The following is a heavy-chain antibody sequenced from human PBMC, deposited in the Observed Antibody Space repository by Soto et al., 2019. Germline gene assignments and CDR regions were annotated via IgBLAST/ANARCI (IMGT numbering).Heavy chain of an antibody. CDR1: GGSISSYY. CDR3: ARDRGRRXYDILTGYEYYYYYGMDV. Sequence: SETLSLTCTVSGGSISSYYWSWIRQPPGKGLEGIGYIYYSGSTNYNPSLKSRVTISVDTSKNQFSLKLSSVTAADTAVYYCARDRGRRXYDILTGYEYYYYYGMDVWGQGTTVTVS. CDR2: IYYSGST. J-gene: IGHJ6*02. V-gene: IGHV4-59*01. D-gene: IGHD3-9*01.